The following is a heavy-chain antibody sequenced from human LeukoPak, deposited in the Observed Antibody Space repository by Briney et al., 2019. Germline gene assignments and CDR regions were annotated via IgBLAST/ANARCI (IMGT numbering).Heavy chain of an antibody. CDR2: ISYDGSNE. CDR3: AKDPGSYSSSWFFDY. Sequence: GGSLRLSCAASGFTFGSYGMHWVGQAPGKGLEWEAVISYDGSNEYYADSVKGRFTISRDNSKNTLYLQMNSLRAEDTAVYSCAKDPGSYSSSWFFDYWGQGTLVTVSS. V-gene: IGHV3-30*18. J-gene: IGHJ4*02. CDR1: GFTFGSYG. D-gene: IGHD6-13*01.